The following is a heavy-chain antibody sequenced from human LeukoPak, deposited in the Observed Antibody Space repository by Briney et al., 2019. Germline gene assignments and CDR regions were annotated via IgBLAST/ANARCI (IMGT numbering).Heavy chain of an antibody. Sequence: GGSLRLSCAASGFIVNSNYMSWVRQAPGKGLEWVSVIYSGGSTYYADSVKGRFTISRDGFENTLYLQMNSLRVEDTAVYYCARVPYYDFWSGPGYFDRWGQGTLVTVSS. V-gene: IGHV3-66*01. D-gene: IGHD3-3*01. CDR3: ARVPYYDFWSGPGYFDR. CDR1: GFIVNSNY. CDR2: IYSGGST. J-gene: IGHJ4*02.